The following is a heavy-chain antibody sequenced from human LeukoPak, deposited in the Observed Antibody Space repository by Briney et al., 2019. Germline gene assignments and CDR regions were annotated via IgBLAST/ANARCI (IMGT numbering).Heavy chain of an antibody. CDR2: IKQDGSEK. CDR1: GFTFSSYW. CDR3: ARDPEGIAVAEGDY. Sequence: GGSLRLSCAASGFTFSSYWMSWVRQAPGRGLEWMANIKQDGSEKYYVDSVKGRFTISRDNAKNSLYLQMNSLRAEDTAVYYCARDPEGIAVAEGDYWGQGTLVTVSS. V-gene: IGHV3-7*01. J-gene: IGHJ4*02. D-gene: IGHD6-19*01.